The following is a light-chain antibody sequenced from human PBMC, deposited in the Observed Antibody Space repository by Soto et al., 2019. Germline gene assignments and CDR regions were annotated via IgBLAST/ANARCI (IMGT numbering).Light chain of an antibody. J-gene: IGKJ1*01. V-gene: IGKV3-15*01. CDR2: DTS. CDR3: QEYIQWPPGM. CDR1: QSVSSY. Sequence: EIVLTQFPATLSLSPGEGATLSCRASQSVSSYLAWYQQKRGQAPRLLIYDTSTRAPGISARFSGSGSGTEFTLTISSLQSEDFAVYYCQEYIQWPPGMFGPGTKVDIK.